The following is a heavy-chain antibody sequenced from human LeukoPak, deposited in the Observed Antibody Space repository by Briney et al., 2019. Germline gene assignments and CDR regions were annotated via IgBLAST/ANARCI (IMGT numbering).Heavy chain of an antibody. J-gene: IGHJ6*02. D-gene: IGHD1-7*01. Sequence: GESLKISCKGSGHSLTSDWIGWVRQMPGKGLEWMGIIYPGDSDTRYSPSFQGQVTISADKSISTAYLQWSSLKASDTAMYYCARHGTPSTRAYYYGMDVWGQGTTVTVSS. CDR2: IYPGDSDT. CDR3: ARHGTPSTRAYYYGMDV. CDR1: GHSLTSDW. V-gene: IGHV5-51*01.